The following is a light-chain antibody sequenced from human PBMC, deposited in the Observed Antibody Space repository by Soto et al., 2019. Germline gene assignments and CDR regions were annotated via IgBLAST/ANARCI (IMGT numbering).Light chain of an antibody. V-gene: IGLV2-8*01. CDR1: GSDIAVYDF. CDR3: SSYAGSNTLV. CDR2: EVT. Sequence: QSALTQPPSASGSPGQSVTISCAGSGSDIAVYDFVSWYQQHPGPAPKLIIYEVTKRPSGVPDRFSGAKSASTASLTVSGLQAEDEADYYCSSYAGSNTLVFGGGTKLTVL. J-gene: IGLJ2*01.